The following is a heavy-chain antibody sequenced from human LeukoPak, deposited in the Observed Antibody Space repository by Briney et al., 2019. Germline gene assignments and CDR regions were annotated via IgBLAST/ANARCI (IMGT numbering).Heavy chain of an antibody. CDR1: GDSVSSNNAA. Sequence: SQTLSLTCAISGDSVSSNNAAWNWIRQSPSRGLEWLGRTYHRSTWYDDYVVSVRSRLTITPDISKDQVSLQLNSVTPEDTVVYYCTREVAGTGGFDYWGQGITVTVSS. D-gene: IGHD6-13*01. V-gene: IGHV6-1*01. CDR2: TYHRSTWYD. CDR3: TREVAGTGGFDY. J-gene: IGHJ4*02.